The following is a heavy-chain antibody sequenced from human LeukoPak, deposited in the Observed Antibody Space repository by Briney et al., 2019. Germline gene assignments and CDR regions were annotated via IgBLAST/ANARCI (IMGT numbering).Heavy chain of an antibody. CDR3: ARGQGGNYYLNYFDY. Sequence: SETLSLTCTVSGGSISSSSYYWGWIRQPPGKGPEWIGHFYYSGSTNYNPSLKSRVTISVDTSRNQFSLKLTSVTAADTAVYYCARGQGGNYYLNYFDYWGQGALVTVSS. J-gene: IGHJ4*02. D-gene: IGHD1-26*01. CDR2: FYYSGST. V-gene: IGHV4-61*05. CDR1: GGSISSSSYY.